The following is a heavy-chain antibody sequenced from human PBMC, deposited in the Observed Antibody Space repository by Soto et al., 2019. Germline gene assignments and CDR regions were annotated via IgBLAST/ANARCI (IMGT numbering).Heavy chain of an antibody. J-gene: IGHJ6*02. CDR2: IYYSGST. CDR3: ARDGTRVLRFLEWSTRLGLGMDV. D-gene: IGHD3-3*01. V-gene: IGHV4-31*03. CDR1: GGSISSGGYY. Sequence: PSETLSLTCTVSGGSISSGGYYWSWIRQHPGKGLEWIGYIYYSGSTYYNPSLKSRVTISVDTSKNQFSLKLSSVTAADTAVYYCARDGTRVLRFLEWSTRLGLGMDVWGQGTTVTVSS.